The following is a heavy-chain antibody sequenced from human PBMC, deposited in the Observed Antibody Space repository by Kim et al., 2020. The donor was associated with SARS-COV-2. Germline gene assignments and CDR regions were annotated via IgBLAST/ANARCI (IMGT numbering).Heavy chain of an antibody. CDR2: INHSGST. Sequence: SETLSLTCAVYGGSFSGYYWSWIRQPPGKGLEWIGEINHSGSTNYNPSLKSRVTISVDTSKNQFSLKLSSVTAADTAVYYCARGGGIPGSLIRTHRVGFDPWGQGTLVTVSS. V-gene: IGHV4-34*01. CDR1: GGSFSGYY. D-gene: IGHD3-10*01. J-gene: IGHJ5*02. CDR3: ARGGGIPGSLIRTHRVGFDP.